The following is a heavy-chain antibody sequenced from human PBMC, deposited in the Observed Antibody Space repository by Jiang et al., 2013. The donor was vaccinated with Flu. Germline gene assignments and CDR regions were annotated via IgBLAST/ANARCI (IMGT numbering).Heavy chain of an antibody. J-gene: IGHJ5*02. CDR2: IYPGDSDT. Sequence: SLKISCKGSGYSFTSYWIGWVRQMPGKGLEWVGIIYPGDSDTRYSPSFQGQVTISADKSISTAYLQWSSLKASDTAMYYCARGGVAATPLGWFDPWGQGTLVTVSS. CDR3: ARGGVAATPLGWFDP. D-gene: IGHD2-15*01. CDR1: GYSFTSYW. V-gene: IGHV5-51*01.